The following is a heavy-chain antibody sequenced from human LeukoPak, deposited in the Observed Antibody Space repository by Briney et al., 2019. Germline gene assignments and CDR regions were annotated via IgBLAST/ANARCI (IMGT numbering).Heavy chain of an antibody. D-gene: IGHD2-21*02. Sequence: GGSLRLSCAASGFTFSSYWMSWVRQAPGKGLEWVANIKQDGSEKYYVDSVKGRFTISRDNAKNSLYLQMNSLRAEDTAVYYCAASSLCGGDCYSDYWGQGTLVTVSS. J-gene: IGHJ4*02. CDR3: AASSLCGGDCYSDY. CDR1: GFTFSSYW. CDR2: IKQDGSEK. V-gene: IGHV3-7*01.